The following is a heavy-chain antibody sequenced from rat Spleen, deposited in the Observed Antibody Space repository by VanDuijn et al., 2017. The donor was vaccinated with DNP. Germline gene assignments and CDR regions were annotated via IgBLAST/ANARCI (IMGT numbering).Heavy chain of an antibody. Sequence: EVQLVESGGGLVQPGRSLQLSCAASGFTFSDYYMAWVRQAPTKGLEWVAYIRYDGGSTYYGDSVKGRFTISRDNGKSTLYLQMNSLRSEDMATYYDVRWYNSGYYFDYWGQGIMVTVSS. J-gene: IGHJ2*01. CDR1: GFTFSDYY. V-gene: IGHV5-22*01. CDR2: IRYDGGST. D-gene: IGHD4-3*01. CDR3: VRWYNSGYYFDY.